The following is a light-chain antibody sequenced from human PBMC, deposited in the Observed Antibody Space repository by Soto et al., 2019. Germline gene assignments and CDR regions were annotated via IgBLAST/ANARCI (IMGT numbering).Light chain of an antibody. Sequence: DIQMTQSPSTLSASVGDRVTITCRASQSISNWLAWYQQKPGKAPKLLIYKASSLESGVPSRFSGSGSGTEFTLTISSLQPDDFAPYYCQQYNSYPTFGQGTRLEIK. CDR1: QSISNW. J-gene: IGKJ5*01. CDR3: QQYNSYPT. CDR2: KAS. V-gene: IGKV1-5*03.